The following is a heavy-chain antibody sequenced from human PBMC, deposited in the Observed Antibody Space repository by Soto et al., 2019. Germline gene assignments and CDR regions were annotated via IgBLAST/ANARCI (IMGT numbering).Heavy chain of an antibody. CDR3: ARALEVEYSSSFSWFDP. D-gene: IGHD6-6*01. V-gene: IGHV1-2*04. CDR2: INPNSGGT. Sequence: QVQLVQSGAEVKKPGASVKVSCKASGYTFTGYYMHWVRQAPGQGLEWMGWINPNSGGTNYAQKFQGWVTMTRDTSISIAYMELSRLRSDDTAVYYCARALEVEYSSSFSWFDPWGQGTLVTVSS. CDR1: GYTFTGYY. J-gene: IGHJ5*02.